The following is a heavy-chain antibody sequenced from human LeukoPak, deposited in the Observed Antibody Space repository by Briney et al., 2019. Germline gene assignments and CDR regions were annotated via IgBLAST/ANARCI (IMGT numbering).Heavy chain of an antibody. CDR2: IYYSGST. J-gene: IGHJ4*02. CDR1: GASISAYY. D-gene: IGHD3-10*01. V-gene: IGHV4-59*01. CDR3: ARDSDPRGRFDY. Sequence: PSETLSLTCTVSGASISAYYWSWIRQPPGKGLEWIGYIYYSGSTNYNPSLKSRVTISVDTSKNQFSLKLSSVTAADTAVYYCARDSDPRGRFDYWGQRTLVTVSS.